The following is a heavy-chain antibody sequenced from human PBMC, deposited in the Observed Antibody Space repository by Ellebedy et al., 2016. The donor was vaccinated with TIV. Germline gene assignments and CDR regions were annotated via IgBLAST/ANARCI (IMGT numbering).Heavy chain of an antibody. D-gene: IGHD2-21*01. CDR3: AKARGSSVIDYNYFGMDV. Sequence: GGSLRLSXAASGFTFSSYAMSWVRQAPGKGLEWVSTIGGSGDNSYNADSVKGRFTISRDNSGNTLYLQMNSLRAEDTAVYYCAKARGSSVIDYNYFGMDVWGQGTTVTVSS. CDR1: GFTFSSYA. V-gene: IGHV3-23*01. CDR2: IGGSGDNS. J-gene: IGHJ6*02.